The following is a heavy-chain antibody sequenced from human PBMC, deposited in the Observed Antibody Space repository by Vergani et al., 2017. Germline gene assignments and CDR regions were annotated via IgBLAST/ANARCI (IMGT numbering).Heavy chain of an antibody. Sequence: QVTLRESGPALEKPTQTPTLTCTFSGFSLSTSGMCVSWIRQPPGKALEWLARIDWVDDKYYSTSLKTRLTISKDTSKNQVVLTMTNMDPVDTPTYYCARTRYSYSKAFDYWGQGTLVTVSS. CDR2: IDWVDDK. CDR3: ARTRYSYSKAFDY. CDR1: GFSLSTSGMC. J-gene: IGHJ4*02. V-gene: IGHV2-70*15. D-gene: IGHD5-18*01.